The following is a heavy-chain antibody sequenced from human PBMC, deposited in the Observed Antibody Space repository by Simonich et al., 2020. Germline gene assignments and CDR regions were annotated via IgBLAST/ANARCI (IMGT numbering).Heavy chain of an antibody. D-gene: IGHD2-15*01. CDR2: VSAYNGNT. Sequence: QVQLVQSGAEVKKPGASVKVSCKASGYTFTSYGISWVRQAPGQGLEWIGWVSAYNGNTNYAQKLQGRVTMNTDTSTSTAYMELRSLRSDDTAVYYCARASRGTWWYYYFDYWGQGTLVTVSS. V-gene: IGHV1-18*01. CDR3: ARASRGTWWYYYFDY. J-gene: IGHJ4*02. CDR1: GYTFTSYG.